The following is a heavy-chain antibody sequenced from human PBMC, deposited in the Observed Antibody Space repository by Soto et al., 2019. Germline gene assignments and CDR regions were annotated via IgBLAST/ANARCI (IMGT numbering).Heavy chain of an antibody. CDR3: AKNWDTTSSSSSH. V-gene: IGHV3-23*01. D-gene: IGHD6-6*01. Sequence: ESGGGLVQPGGSLRLSCAASGFPFSTYAMSWVRQAPGKGLEWVSAISGSGGSTYYADSVKGRFTISRDKSKKTLYLQMNSLRAEDTAVYYCAKNWDTTSSSSSHWGQGTLVTVSS. CDR2: ISGSGGST. CDR1: GFPFSTYA. J-gene: IGHJ4*02.